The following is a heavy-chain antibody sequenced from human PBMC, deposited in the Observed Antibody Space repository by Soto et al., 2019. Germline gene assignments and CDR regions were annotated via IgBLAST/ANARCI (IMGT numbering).Heavy chain of an antibody. CDR2: ISYDGSNK. CDR1: GFTFSSYG. V-gene: IGHV3-30*18. J-gene: IGHJ6*02. D-gene: IGHD5-18*01. Sequence: GGSLRLSCAASGFTFSSYGMHWVRQAPGKGLEWVAVISYDGSNKYYADSVKGRFTISRDNSKNTLYLQMNSLRAEDAAIFFCAKWDTHGIIPPTVGGNYYYYDMDVWGQGTRVTVSS. CDR3: AKWDTHGIIPPTVGGNYYYYDMDV.